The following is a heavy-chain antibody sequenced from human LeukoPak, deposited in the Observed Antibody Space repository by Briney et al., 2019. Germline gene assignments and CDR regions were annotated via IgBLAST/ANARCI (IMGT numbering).Heavy chain of an antibody. V-gene: IGHV4-59*01. CDR1: GGSISSYY. Sequence: PSETLSLTCTVSGGSISSYYWSWIRQPPGKGLEWIGYIYYSGSTNYNPSLKSRVTISVDTSKNQFPLKLSSVTAADTAVYYCARDDSSGSYFDYWGQGTLVTVSS. J-gene: IGHJ4*02. CDR3: ARDDSSGSYFDY. D-gene: IGHD3-22*01. CDR2: IYYSGST.